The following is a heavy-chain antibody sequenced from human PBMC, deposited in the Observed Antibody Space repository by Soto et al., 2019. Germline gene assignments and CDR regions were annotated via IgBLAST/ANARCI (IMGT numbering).Heavy chain of an antibody. CDR1: GCTVSSNY. CDR2: IYSGGSA. Sequence: LRCSCAVSGCTVSSNYMNWVRQAPGKGLEWVSIIYSGGSAFYADSVKGRFTISRDNSKNTLYLQMSSLRAEDTAVYYCAGGAPVNPGTFSXWSQGTLFPVSX. J-gene: IGHJ4*02. V-gene: IGHV3-53*01. CDR3: AGGAPVNPGTFSX. D-gene: IGHD3-22*01.